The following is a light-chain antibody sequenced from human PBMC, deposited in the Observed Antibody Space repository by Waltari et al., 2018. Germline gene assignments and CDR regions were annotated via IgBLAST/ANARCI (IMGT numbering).Light chain of an antibody. J-gene: IGLJ3*02. CDR2: DVT. CDR1: TSDIGVSNY. Sequence: QSALTQPDSVTGSPGQSLTLSCTGTTSDIGVSNYVPWYQPPPGKAPKLMNYDVTNRPSGVSNRFSGSKSVNTASLTISGLQAEDEADYYCSSYTSSSTRVFGGGTKLTVL. V-gene: IGLV2-14*01. CDR3: SSYTSSSTRV.